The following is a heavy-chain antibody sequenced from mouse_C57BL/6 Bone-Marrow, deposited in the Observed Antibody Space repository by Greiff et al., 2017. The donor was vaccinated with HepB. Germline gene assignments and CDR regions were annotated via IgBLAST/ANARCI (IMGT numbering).Heavy chain of an antibody. Sequence: EVKLVESGGGLVQPGSSLRLSCAASGFTFTDYYMSWVRQPPGKAPEWLALISNKANGYTTEYTASVKGRFTISRDNSQNILYLQMNTLRAEDSATYYCVKAPHYGYDDGFDYWGQGTTLTVSS. CDR1: GFTFTDYY. CDR3: VKAPHYGYDDGFDY. V-gene: IGHV7-4*01. CDR2: ISNKANGYTT. D-gene: IGHD2-2*01. J-gene: IGHJ2*01.